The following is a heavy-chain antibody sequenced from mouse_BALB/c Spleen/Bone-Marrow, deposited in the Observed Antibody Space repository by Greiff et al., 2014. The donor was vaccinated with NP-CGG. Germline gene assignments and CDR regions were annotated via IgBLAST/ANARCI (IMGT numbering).Heavy chain of an antibody. J-gene: IGHJ2*01. CDR3: TRRRGNYYYFDY. D-gene: IGHD2-1*01. V-gene: IGHV1S22*01. CDR2: IYPGSGST. CDR1: GYTFTSYW. Sequence: GSELVRPGASVKLSCRASGYTFTSYWMHWVKQRPGQGLEWIGNIYPGSGSTNYDEKFKSKATLTVDTSSSTAYMQLSSLTSEDSAVYYCTRRRGNYYYFDYWGQGTTLTVSS.